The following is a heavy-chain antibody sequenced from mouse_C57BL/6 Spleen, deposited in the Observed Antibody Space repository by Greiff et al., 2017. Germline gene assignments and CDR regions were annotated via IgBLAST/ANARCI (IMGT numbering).Heavy chain of an antibody. Sequence: QVQLQQPGAELVKPGASVKLSCKASGYTFTSYWMQWVKQRPGQGLEWIGEIDPSDSYTNYNQKFKGKATLTVDTSSSTAYMQLSSLTSEDSAVYYCARGGYDYVGAYWGQGTLVTVSA. CDR3: ARGGYDYVGAY. V-gene: IGHV1-50*01. CDR1: GYTFTSYW. D-gene: IGHD2-4*01. CDR2: IDPSDSYT. J-gene: IGHJ3*01.